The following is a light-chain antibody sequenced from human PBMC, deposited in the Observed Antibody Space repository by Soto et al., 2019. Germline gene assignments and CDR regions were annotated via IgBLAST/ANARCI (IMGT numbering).Light chain of an antibody. J-gene: IGLJ1*01. CDR3: SSYTTSNTNV. CDR2: EVN. V-gene: IGLV2-14*01. Sequence: QSVLTQPASVSGSPGQSITISCTGTSSDVGAYNYVSWYQQYPGKAPKLMIYEVNNRPSGVFNRFSGSKSGNTASLIISGLQGEDEADYYCSSYTTSNTNVFGTGTKLTVL. CDR1: SSDVGAYNY.